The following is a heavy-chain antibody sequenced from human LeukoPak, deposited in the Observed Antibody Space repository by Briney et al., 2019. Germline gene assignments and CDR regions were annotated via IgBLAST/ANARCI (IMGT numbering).Heavy chain of an antibody. CDR2: IYYSGST. CDR1: GDSISNSGYS. D-gene: IGHD6-13*01. J-gene: IGHJ4*02. Sequence: SETLSLTCSVYGDSISNSGYSWGWIRQPPGKGLEWIGYIYYSGSTNYNPSLKSRVTISVDTSKNQFSLKLSSVTAADTAVYYCARDKGGSRGIWGQGTLVTVSS. V-gene: IGHV4-61*05. CDR3: ARDKGGSRGI.